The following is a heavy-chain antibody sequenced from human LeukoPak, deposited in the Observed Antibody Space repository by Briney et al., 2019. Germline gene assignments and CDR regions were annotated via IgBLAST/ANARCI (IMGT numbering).Heavy chain of an antibody. V-gene: IGHV5-51*01. Sequence: GESLKISCKTSGYRFSSYWIGWVRQMSGKGLQWMGIIYPDNSYSTYSPSFQGQVTISADKSISTAYLQWSSLKASDTAMYYCARRLYDVSASDWYFDVWGRGTLVTVSS. J-gene: IGHJ2*01. CDR2: IYPDNSYS. CDR3: ARRLYDVSASDWYFDV. D-gene: IGHD3-3*01. CDR1: GYRFSSYW.